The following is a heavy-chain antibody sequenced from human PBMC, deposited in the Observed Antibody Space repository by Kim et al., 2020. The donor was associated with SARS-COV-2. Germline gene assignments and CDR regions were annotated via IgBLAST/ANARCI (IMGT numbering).Heavy chain of an antibody. D-gene: IGHD2-2*01. CDR2: ISSSGGST. CDR3: AKGSCTTSSCSQFDY. CDR1: GFTFSTYA. Sequence: GGSLRLSCAASGFTFSTYAMSWVRQAPGEGLEWVSDISSSGGSTYYADSVKGRFTISRDNSKNRVYLQMNSLRVEDTAVYYCAKGSCTTSSCSQFDYWGQGTVVTVSS. J-gene: IGHJ4*02. V-gene: IGHV3-23*01.